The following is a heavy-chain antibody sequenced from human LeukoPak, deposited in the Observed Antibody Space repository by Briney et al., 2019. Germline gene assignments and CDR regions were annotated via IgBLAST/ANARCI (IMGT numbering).Heavy chain of an antibody. J-gene: IGHJ4*02. CDR1: GFTFSSYA. D-gene: IGHD6-25*01. Sequence: GGTLRLSCAASGFTFSSYARYWVLHAPGKRRQEWAGISYDGSNKYYGYSVKGRFTISRDKSKTTLYLAMNSLRAEYTAVSYCARGQHPAADRAPFDYWGQGTLVTVSS. CDR3: ARGQHPAADRAPFDY. CDR2: ISYDGSNK. V-gene: IGHV3-30-3*01.